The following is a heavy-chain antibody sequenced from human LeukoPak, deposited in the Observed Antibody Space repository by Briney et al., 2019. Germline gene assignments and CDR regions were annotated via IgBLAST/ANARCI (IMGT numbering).Heavy chain of an antibody. J-gene: IGHJ4*02. V-gene: IGHV4-4*07. Sequence: SETLSLTCTVSGGSISSYSWSWIRQSAGKGLEWIGRIYTSGSTNYNPSLKSRVTMSVDTSKNQFSLKLSSVTAADTAVYYCASSYSGSHPIFDYWGQGTLVTVSS. D-gene: IGHD1-26*01. CDR2: IYTSGST. CDR1: GGSISSYS. CDR3: ASSYSGSHPIFDY.